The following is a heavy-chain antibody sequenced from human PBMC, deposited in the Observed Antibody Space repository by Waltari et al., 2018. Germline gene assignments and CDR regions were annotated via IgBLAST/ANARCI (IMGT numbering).Heavy chain of an antibody. Sequence: EVQLVESGGGLIQPGGSLRLSCAASGFTVSSNYMSWVRQAPGKGLEWVSVIYSGGSTYCADSVKGRFTISRDNSKNTLYLQMNSLRAEDTAVYYCARGASSGWAYYFDYWGQGTLVTVSS. V-gene: IGHV3-53*01. CDR3: ARGASSGWAYYFDY. D-gene: IGHD6-19*01. CDR1: GFTVSSNY. J-gene: IGHJ4*02. CDR2: IYSGGST.